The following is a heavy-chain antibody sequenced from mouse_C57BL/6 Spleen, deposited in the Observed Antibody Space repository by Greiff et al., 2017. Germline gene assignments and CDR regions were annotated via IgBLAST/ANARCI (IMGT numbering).Heavy chain of an antibody. CDR1: GYTFTSYW. V-gene: IGHV1-61*01. D-gene: IGHD2-5*01. Sequence: QVQLKQSGAELVRPGSSVKLSCKASGYTFTSYWMDWVKQRPGQGLEWIGNIYPSDSETHYNQKFKDKATLTVDKSSSTAYMQLSSLTSEDSAVYYCARYYSNYGWYFDVWGTGTTVTVSS. CDR3: ARYYSNYGWYFDV. CDR2: IYPSDSET. J-gene: IGHJ1*03.